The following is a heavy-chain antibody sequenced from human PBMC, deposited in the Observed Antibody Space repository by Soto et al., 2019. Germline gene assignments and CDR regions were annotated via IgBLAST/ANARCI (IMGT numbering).Heavy chain of an antibody. CDR3: ARQYYFGSGSCYNRPFDF. CDR1: GGSISSSSYY. CDR2: IYYSGNT. J-gene: IGHJ4*02. Sequence: ETLSLTCTVSGGSISSSSYYWGWIRQPPGKGLEWIGSIYYSGNTYYNPSLKSRATISVDTAKNQFSLKLSSVTAADTAVYYCARQYYFGSGSCYNRPFDFWGQGTLVTVSS. D-gene: IGHD3-10*01. V-gene: IGHV4-39*01.